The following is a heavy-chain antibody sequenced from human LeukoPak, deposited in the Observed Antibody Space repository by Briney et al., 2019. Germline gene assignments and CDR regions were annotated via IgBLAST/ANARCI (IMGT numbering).Heavy chain of an antibody. Sequence: SETLSLTCTVSGGSISSGGYYWSWIRQHPGKGLEWIGYIYHSGSTYYNPSLKSRVIISVDTSKNQFSLKLSSVTAADTAVYYCARFYGGNSGMLLRATFDMWGQGTMVTVPS. V-gene: IGHV4-31*03. CDR3: ARFYGGNSGMLLRATFDM. D-gene: IGHD4-23*01. CDR1: GGSISSGGYY. CDR2: IYHSGST. J-gene: IGHJ3*02.